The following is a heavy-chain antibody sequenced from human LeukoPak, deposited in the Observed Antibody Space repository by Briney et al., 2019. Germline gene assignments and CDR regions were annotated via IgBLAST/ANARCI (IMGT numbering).Heavy chain of an antibody. J-gene: IGHJ4*02. CDR3: ARDVGYGSGSYWFDY. Sequence: GSVKVSCKASGYTFTSYGISWVRQAPGQGLEWMGWISAYNGNTNYAQKLQGRVTMTTDTSTSTAYMELRSLRSDDTAVYYCARDVGYGSGSYWFDYWGQGTLVTVSS. V-gene: IGHV1-18*01. D-gene: IGHD3-10*01. CDR1: GYTFTSYG. CDR2: ISAYNGNT.